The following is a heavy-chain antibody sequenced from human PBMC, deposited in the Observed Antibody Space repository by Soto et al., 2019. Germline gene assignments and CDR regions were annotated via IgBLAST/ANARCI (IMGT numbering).Heavy chain of an antibody. Sequence: QAQLVQSGAEVKKPGASVKVSCKASGYTFSSYGITWVRQAPGQGLEWMAWISGYNGNTNYAQNLLGXVXXXTXXSTNTAYMELRSLRSDDTAVYYCARDDFVVRGVYYYYGMDVWGQGTTVTVSS. V-gene: IGHV1-18*01. J-gene: IGHJ6*02. CDR2: ISGYNGNT. CDR3: ARDDFVVRGVYYYYGMDV. CDR1: GYTFSSYG. D-gene: IGHD3-10*01.